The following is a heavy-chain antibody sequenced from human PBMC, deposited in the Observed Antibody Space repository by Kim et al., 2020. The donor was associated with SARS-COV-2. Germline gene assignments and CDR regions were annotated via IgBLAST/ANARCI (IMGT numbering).Heavy chain of an antibody. CDR3: ARELDSGYLFGL. D-gene: IGHD3-22*01. V-gene: IGHV3-11*01. CDR1: GFPFSDDY. CDR2: ISGSSRNI. Sequence: GGSLRLSCVGSGFPFSDDYMTWIRQAPGKGLEWLSSISGSSRNIFYADSVKGRFTISRDNAANSVSLQMTSLRADDTAVYYCARELDSGYLFGLWGQGT. J-gene: IGHJ4*02.